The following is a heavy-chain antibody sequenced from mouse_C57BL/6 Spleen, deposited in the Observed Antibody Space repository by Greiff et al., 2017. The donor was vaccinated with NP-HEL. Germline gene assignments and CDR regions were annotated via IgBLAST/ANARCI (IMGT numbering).Heavy chain of an antibody. V-gene: IGHV1-82*01. J-gene: IGHJ2*01. CDR3: ARWGDY. Sequence: QVQLQQSGPELVKPGASVKISCKASGYAFSSSWMNWVKQRPGKGLEWIGRIYPGDGDTNYNGKFKGKATLTADKSSSTAYMQLSSPTSEDSAVYFCARWGDYWGQGTTLTVSS. CDR2: IYPGDGDT. CDR1: GYAFSSSW.